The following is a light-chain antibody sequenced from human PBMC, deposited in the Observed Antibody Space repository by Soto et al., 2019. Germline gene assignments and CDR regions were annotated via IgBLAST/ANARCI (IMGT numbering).Light chain of an antibody. Sequence: DIQLTQSPSSVSASIGDRVTITCRASQGVSTWLDWYQQRPGRAPELLIYNASSLESGVPSRFSGSGTGTEFTLTISDVQPEDFAVYYCQQSYSWPLTFGGGTKVDI. J-gene: IGKJ4*01. CDR1: QGVSTW. CDR3: QQSYSWPLT. V-gene: IGKV1-39*01. CDR2: NAS.